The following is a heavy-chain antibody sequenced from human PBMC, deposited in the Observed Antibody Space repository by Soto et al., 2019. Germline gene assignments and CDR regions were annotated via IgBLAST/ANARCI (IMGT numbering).Heavy chain of an antibody. D-gene: IGHD5-12*01. CDR1: GFTFGDYA. J-gene: IGHJ6*02. CDR2: IRSKAYGGTT. Sequence: GGSLRLSCTASGFTFGDYAMSWVRQAPGKGLEWVGFIRSKAYGGTTEYAASVKGRFTISRDDSKSIAYLQMNSLKTEDTAVYYCTRDCYDYGDRESYYYYGMDVWGQGTTVTVSS. V-gene: IGHV3-49*04. CDR3: TRDCYDYGDRESYYYYGMDV.